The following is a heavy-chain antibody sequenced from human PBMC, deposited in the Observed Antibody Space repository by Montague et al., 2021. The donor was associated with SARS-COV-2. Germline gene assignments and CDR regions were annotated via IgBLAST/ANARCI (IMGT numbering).Heavy chain of an antibody. V-gene: IGHV4-59*01. J-gene: IGHJ4*02. CDR2: IYYSGST. CDR3: ARVGRRGSGSYYSH. D-gene: IGHD3-10*01. Sequence: SETLSLTCTVSGGSISSYYWSWIRQPPGKGLEWIGYIYYSGSTNYNPSLKSRVTISVDTSKNQFSLKLSSVTAADTAVYYCARVGRRGSGSYYSHWGQGTLVTVSS. CDR1: GGSISSYY.